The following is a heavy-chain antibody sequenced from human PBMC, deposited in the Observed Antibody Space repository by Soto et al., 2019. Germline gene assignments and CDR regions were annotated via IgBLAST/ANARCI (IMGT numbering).Heavy chain of an antibody. V-gene: IGHV3-33*01. J-gene: IGHJ6*02. D-gene: IGHD4-17*01. CDR2: IWYDGSNK. CDR1: GFTFSSYG. Sequence: GGSLRLSCAASGFTFSSYGMHWVRQAPGKGLEWVAVIWYDGSNKYYADSVKGRFTISRDNSKNTLYLQMNSLRAEDTAVYYCARTSGDYERQMTYGMDVWGQGTTVTVSS. CDR3: ARTSGDYERQMTYGMDV.